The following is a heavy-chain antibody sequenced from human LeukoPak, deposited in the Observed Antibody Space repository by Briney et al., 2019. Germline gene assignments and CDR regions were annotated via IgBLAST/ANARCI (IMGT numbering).Heavy chain of an antibody. J-gene: IGHJ4*02. Sequence: GESLKISCQVSGFIFTNYWIGWVRQMPGKGLESMGLIYPADSDTTYSPSFQGQVTISADRSISTVYPQWSSLKASDTAMYYCARQSRDGSKNRGYYFDYWGQGTLVTVSS. CDR1: GFIFTNYW. D-gene: IGHD3-10*01. CDR2: IYPADSDT. CDR3: ARQSRDGSKNRGYYFDY. V-gene: IGHV5-51*01.